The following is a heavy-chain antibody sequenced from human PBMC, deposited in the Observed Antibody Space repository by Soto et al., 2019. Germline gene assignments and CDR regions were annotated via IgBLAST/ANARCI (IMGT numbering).Heavy chain of an antibody. Sequence: TLSLTCTVSGGSISSGDYYWSWIRQPPGKGLEWIGYIYYSGSTYYNPSLKSRVTISVDTSNNQVSLHLNSVTPDDTAVYYCVRLIGNSWLHSWGQGTLVTVS. CDR3: VRLIGNSWLHS. J-gene: IGHJ5*01. V-gene: IGHV4-30-4*01. CDR1: GGSISSGDYY. CDR2: IYYSGST. D-gene: IGHD2-8*01.